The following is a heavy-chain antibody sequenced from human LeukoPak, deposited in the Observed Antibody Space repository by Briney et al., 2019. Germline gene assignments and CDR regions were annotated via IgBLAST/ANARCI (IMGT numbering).Heavy chain of an antibody. V-gene: IGHV1-69*13. CDR1: GYIFNHYA. Sequence: SVKVSCKTSGYIFNHYAMHWVRQAPGQRLEWMGGIIPIFGTANYAQKFQGRVTITADESTSTAYMELSSLRSEDTAVYYCARGEYSGSPNWFDPWGQGTLVTVSS. CDR3: ARGEYSGSPNWFDP. CDR2: IIPIFGTA. J-gene: IGHJ5*02. D-gene: IGHD1-26*01.